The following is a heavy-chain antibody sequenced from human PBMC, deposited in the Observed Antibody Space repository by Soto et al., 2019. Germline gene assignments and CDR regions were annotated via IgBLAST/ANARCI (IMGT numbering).Heavy chain of an antibody. Sequence: GGSLRLSCTASGFTFGDYAMSWFRQAPGKGLEWVGFIRSKAYGGTTEYAASVKGRFTISRDDSKSIAYLQMNSLKTEDTAVYYCTRDSSGYDFWSGYYSAGNNNWFDPWGQGTLVTVSS. CDR1: GFTFGDYA. V-gene: IGHV3-49*03. J-gene: IGHJ5*02. CDR2: IRSKAYGGTT. D-gene: IGHD3-3*01. CDR3: TRDSSGYDFWSGYYSAGNNNWFDP.